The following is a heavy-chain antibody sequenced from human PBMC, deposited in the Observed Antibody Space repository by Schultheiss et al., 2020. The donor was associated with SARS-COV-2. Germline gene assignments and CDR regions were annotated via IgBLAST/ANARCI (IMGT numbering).Heavy chain of an antibody. CDR3: ARDRTGELDY. CDR1: VFTFSSYS. Sequence: GGSLRLSCAASVFTFSSYSMNWVRQAPGKGLEWVSSISSSSSYIYYADSVKGRFTISRDNAKNSLYLQMNSLRAEDTAVYYCARDRTGELDYWGQGTLVTVSS. J-gene: IGHJ4*02. CDR2: ISSSSSYI. V-gene: IGHV3-21*01. D-gene: IGHD7-27*01.